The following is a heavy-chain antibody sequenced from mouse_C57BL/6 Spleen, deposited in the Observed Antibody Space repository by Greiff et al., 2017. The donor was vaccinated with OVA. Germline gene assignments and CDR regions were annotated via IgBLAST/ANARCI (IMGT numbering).Heavy chain of an antibody. CDR2: IDPSDSET. V-gene: IGHV1-52*01. D-gene: IGHD4-1*01. Sequence: QVQLQQPGAELVRPGSSVKLSCKASGYTFTSYWMHWVKQRPIQGLEWIGNIDPSDSETHYNQKFKDKATLTVDKSSSTAYMQLSSLTSEDTAVYYCARLDLTGTEWYFDVWGTGTTVTVSS. J-gene: IGHJ1*03. CDR1: GYTFTSYW. CDR3: ARLDLTGTEWYFDV.